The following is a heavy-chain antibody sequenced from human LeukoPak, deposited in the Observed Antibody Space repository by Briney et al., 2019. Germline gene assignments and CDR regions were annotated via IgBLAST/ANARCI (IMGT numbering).Heavy chain of an antibody. J-gene: IGHJ6*03. Sequence: SETLSLTCTVSGGSISSYYWSWIRQPAGKGLEWIGRIYTSGSTNYNPSLKSRVTMSVDTSKNQFSLKLSSVTAADTAVYYCARDGGYSGYEYYYYYYMDVWRKGTTVTVSS. CDR2: IYTSGST. V-gene: IGHV4-4*07. CDR1: GGSISSYY. D-gene: IGHD5-12*01. CDR3: ARDGGYSGYEYYYYYYMDV.